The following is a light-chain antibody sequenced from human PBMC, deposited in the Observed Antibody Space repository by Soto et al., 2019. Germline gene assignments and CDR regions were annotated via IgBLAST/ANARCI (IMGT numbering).Light chain of an antibody. CDR3: QQYYSTPRT. CDR2: WAS. J-gene: IGKJ1*01. V-gene: IGKV4-1*01. CDR1: QSVLYSSNNKNY. Sequence: DIVMTQSPDSLAVSLGERATINCKSGQSVLYSSNNKNYLAWYQQKPGQPPKLLIYWASTRESGVPDRFSGSGSGTDFTLTISSLQAEDVAVYYCQQYYSTPRTFGHGTKVEIK.